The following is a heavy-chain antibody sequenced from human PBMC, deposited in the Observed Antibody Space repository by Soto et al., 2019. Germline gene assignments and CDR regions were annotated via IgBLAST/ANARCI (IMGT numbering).Heavy chain of an antibody. D-gene: IGHD3-10*01. CDR2: IDPSDSYT. Sequence: PGESLKISCKGSGYSFTSYWISWVRQMPGKGLEWMGRIDPSDSYTNYSPSFQGHVTISAGKSISTAYLQWSSLKASDTAMYYCARLSKVRGVPTDGMDFWSQGTTVTVSS. CDR3: ARLSKVRGVPTDGMDF. J-gene: IGHJ6*02. CDR1: GYSFTSYW. V-gene: IGHV5-10-1*01.